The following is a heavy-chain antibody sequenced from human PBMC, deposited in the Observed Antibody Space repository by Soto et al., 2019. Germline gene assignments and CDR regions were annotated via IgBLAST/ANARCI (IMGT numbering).Heavy chain of an antibody. CDR1: GGSISSSSYY. CDR2: IYYSGST. CDR3: ATSNWFDP. V-gene: IGHV4-39*01. Sequence: QLQLQESGPGLVKPSETLSLTCTVSGGSISSSSYYWGWICQPPGKGLEWIGIIYYSGSTYYNPSLKIRVTISVDTSKNQFSLKLSSVSATDTAVYYCATSNWFDPWGQGTLVTVSS. J-gene: IGHJ5*02.